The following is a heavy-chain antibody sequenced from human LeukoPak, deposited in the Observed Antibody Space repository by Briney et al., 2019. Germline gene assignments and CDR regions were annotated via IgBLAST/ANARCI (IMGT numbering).Heavy chain of an antibody. CDR3: ASPGYCSGGSCLDGMDV. D-gene: IGHD2-15*01. CDR2: IYYSGST. J-gene: IGHJ6*02. Sequence: PSETPSLTCTVSGGSISSSSYYWGWIRQPPGKGLEWIGSIYYSGSTYYNPSLKSRVTISVDTSKNQFSLKLSSVTAADTAVYYCASPGYCSGGSCLDGMDVWGQGTTVTVSS. CDR1: GGSISSSSYY. V-gene: IGHV4-39*01.